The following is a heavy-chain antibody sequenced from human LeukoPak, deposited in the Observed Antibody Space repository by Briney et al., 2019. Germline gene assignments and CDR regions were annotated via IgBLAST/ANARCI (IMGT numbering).Heavy chain of an antibody. CDR1: GYTCTSYG. J-gene: IGHJ6*02. CDR3: ARDQIFGVVIIGNGMDV. Sequence: ASVKVSCKASGYTCTSYGISWVRQAPGQGLEWMGWISAYNGNTNYAQKLQGRVTMTTDTSTSTAYMELRSLRSDDTAVYYCARDQIFGVVIIGNGMDVWGQGTTVTVSS. CDR2: ISAYNGNT. D-gene: IGHD3-3*01. V-gene: IGHV1-18*01.